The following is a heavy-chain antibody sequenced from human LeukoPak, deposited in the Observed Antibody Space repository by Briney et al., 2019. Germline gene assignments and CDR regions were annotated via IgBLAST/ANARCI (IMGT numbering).Heavy chain of an antibody. J-gene: IGHJ3*02. Sequence: SGTLSLTCAVSGGSLRSSNWWSWVRQPPGKGLEWIEEIYHSGGTTNYNPSLKSRVTISVDKSKNQFSLQLSSVTAADTALYYCARPTGRGGYPTDPFDIWGQGTMVTVSS. CDR3: ARPTGRGGYPTDPFDI. CDR1: GGSLRSSNW. V-gene: IGHV4-4*02. D-gene: IGHD6-25*01. CDR2: IYHSGGTT.